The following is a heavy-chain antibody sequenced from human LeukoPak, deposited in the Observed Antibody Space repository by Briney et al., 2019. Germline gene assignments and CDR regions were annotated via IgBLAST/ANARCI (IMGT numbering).Heavy chain of an antibody. Sequence: ASVKVSCKASGYTFTSYYMHWVRQAPGQGLEWMGWINPNSGGTNYAQKFQGRVTMTRDTSISTAYMELSSLRSDDTAVYYCARDRGPEWWGSFDYWGQGSLVTVSS. J-gene: IGHJ4*02. D-gene: IGHD3-16*01. CDR1: GYTFTSYY. V-gene: IGHV1-2*02. CDR2: INPNSGGT. CDR3: ARDRGPEWWGSFDY.